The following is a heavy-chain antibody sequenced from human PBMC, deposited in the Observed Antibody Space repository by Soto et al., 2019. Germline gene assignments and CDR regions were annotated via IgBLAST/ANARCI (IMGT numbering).Heavy chain of an antibody. V-gene: IGHV3-9*01. CDR1: LFTFGDYA. J-gene: IGHJ4*02. CDR3: TKGYTTSCFAHFDY. CDR2: ISWDSGNI. Sequence: EVQLVESGGGLVQPGRSLRLSCAASLFTFGDYAMHWVRQTPGKGLEWVSCISWDSGNIVYVDSVEGRFTISRDNAKNSLFLQMNSLRPEDTAFYYCTKGYTTSCFAHFDYWGQGALVTASS. D-gene: IGHD2-2*01.